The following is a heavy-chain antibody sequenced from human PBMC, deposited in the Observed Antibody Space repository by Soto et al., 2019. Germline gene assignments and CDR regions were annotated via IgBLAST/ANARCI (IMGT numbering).Heavy chain of an antibody. Sequence: QVQLVQSGAEVKKPGASVKVSCKASGYTFTSYAMHWVRQAPGQRLEWMGWINAGNGNTKYSQKFQGRVTITRDTSGSTANMALSSLRSEDTAVYYCARGGGYSYGYGGGVDYWGQGTLVIVSS. CDR2: INAGNGNT. V-gene: IGHV1-3*01. CDR1: GYTFTSYA. CDR3: ARGGGYSYGYGGGVDY. D-gene: IGHD5-18*01. J-gene: IGHJ4*02.